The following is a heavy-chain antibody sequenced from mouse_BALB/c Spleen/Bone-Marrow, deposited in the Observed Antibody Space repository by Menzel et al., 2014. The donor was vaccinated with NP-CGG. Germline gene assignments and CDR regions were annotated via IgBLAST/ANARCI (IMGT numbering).Heavy chain of an antibody. CDR1: GYTFTSYW. J-gene: IGHJ3*01. D-gene: IGHD5-2*01. V-gene: IGHV1S22*01. Sequence: LQQSGSELVRPGASVKLSCKASGYTFTSYWMHWAKQRPGQGLEWIGNIYPVSGSTNYDEKFKSKATLTVDTSSSTAYMQLSSLTSEDSAVYYCTRVNEYGRAWFAYWGQGTLVTVSA. CDR2: IYPVSGST. CDR3: TRVNEYGRAWFAY.